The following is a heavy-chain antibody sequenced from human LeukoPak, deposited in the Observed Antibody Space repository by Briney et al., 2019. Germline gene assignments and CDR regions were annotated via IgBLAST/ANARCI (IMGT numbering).Heavy chain of an antibody. CDR3: TKDRYCPSTNCPVDY. CDR2: INRNSDKV. CDR1: GFTFDEYA. D-gene: IGHD2-2*01. V-gene: IGHV3-9*01. Sequence: QPGGSLRLSCAGYGFTFDEYALHWVRQAPGKGLEWVLGINRNSDKVGYADSVKGRFTISRDNARNFLYLQMNSLRLEDTAMYYCTKDRYCPSTNCPVDYWGQGTLVTVSS. J-gene: IGHJ4*02.